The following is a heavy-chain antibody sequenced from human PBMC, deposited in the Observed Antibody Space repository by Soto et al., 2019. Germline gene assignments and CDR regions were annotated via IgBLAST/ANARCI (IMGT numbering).Heavy chain of an antibody. CDR1: GFSLSTSGVG. Sequence: QITLKESGPTLVKPTQTLTLTCTFSGFSLSTSGVGVGWIRQPPGKALEWLALIYWDDDKRYSPSLKSRLTITNYTSKTQVVLTMTNMDPVDTATYYCAHMSGYYDYWGQGTLVTVSS. CDR3: AHMSGYYDY. V-gene: IGHV2-5*02. J-gene: IGHJ4*02. D-gene: IGHD3-3*01. CDR2: IYWDDDK.